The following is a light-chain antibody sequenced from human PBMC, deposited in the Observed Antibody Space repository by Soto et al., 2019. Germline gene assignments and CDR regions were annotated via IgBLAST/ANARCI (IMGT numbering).Light chain of an antibody. CDR1: QSVSSD. CDR3: QEYNNWPSLT. CDR2: DAS. Sequence: EIVMTQSPGTLSVSPGERATLSCRASQSVSSDLAWYQQKPGQAPRLLIYDASTRATGISVRFSGSGSGTEFALTISSRQPEDFAVYYCQEYNNWPSLTFGGGTKVEI. J-gene: IGKJ4*01. V-gene: IGKV3-15*01.